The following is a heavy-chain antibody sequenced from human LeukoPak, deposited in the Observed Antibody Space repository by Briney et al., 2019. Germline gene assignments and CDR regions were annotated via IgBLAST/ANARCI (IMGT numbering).Heavy chain of an antibody. D-gene: IGHD1-7*01. Sequence: SETLSLTCAVYGGSFSGYYWSWIRQPPGKGLEWIGEINHSGSTNYNPSLKSRVTISVDTSKNQFSLKLSSVTAADTAVYYCARTRTDGYFDYWGQGTLVTVSS. CDR3: ARTRTDGYFDY. J-gene: IGHJ4*02. V-gene: IGHV4-34*01. CDR1: GGSFSGYY. CDR2: INHSGST.